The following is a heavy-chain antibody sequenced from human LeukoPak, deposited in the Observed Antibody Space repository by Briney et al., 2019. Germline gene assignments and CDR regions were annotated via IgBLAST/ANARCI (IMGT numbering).Heavy chain of an antibody. D-gene: IGHD6-19*01. CDR2: IYYSGST. V-gene: IGHV4-59*11. J-gene: IGHJ6*02. CDR1: GGSISSHY. CDR3: ARVHGYSSGWYRSYYYYGMDV. Sequence: SETLPLTCTVSGGSISSHYWSWIRQPPGKGLEWIGYIYYSGSTNYNPSLKSRVTISVDTSKNQFSLKLSSVTAADTAVYYCARVHGYSSGWYRSYYYYGMDVWGQGTTVTVSS.